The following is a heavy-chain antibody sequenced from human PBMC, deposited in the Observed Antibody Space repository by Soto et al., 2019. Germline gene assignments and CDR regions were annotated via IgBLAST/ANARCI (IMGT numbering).Heavy chain of an antibody. Sequence: VGSLRLSCAASGFTFSSYSMNWVRQAPGKGLEWVSSISSSSSYIYYADSVKGRFTISRDNAKNSLYLQMNSLRAEDTAVYYCARDLGVETAIVVVPAAMHYYYYGMDVWGQGTTVTVSS. J-gene: IGHJ6*02. V-gene: IGHV3-21*01. CDR3: ARDLGVETAIVVVPAAMHYYYYGMDV. CDR1: GFTFSSYS. CDR2: ISSSSSYI. D-gene: IGHD2-2*01.